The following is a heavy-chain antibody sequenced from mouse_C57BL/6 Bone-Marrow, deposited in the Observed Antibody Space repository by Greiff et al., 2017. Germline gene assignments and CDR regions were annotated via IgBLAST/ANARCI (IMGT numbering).Heavy chain of an antibody. D-gene: IGHD1-1*01. CDR1: GYTFTSYG. V-gene: IGHV1-81*01. CDR2: IYPRSGNT. CDR3: ARDYYGGYYFDY. J-gene: IGHJ2*01. Sequence: QVQLQQSGAELARPGASVKLSCKASGYTFTSYGISWVKQRTGQGLEWIGEIYPRSGNTYYNEKFKGKATPTADKSSSTAYMELRSLTSEDSAVYFCARDYYGGYYFDYWGQGTTLTVSS.